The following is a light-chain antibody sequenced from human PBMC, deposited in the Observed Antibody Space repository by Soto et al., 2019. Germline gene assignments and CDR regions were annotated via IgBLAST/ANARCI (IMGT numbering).Light chain of an antibody. CDR3: YSTDNSNSRGV. V-gene: IGLV3-10*01. CDR1: ALPKKN. Sequence: SYELTQPPSVSVSPGQTARITCSGDALPKKNAYWYQQRSGQAPVLVIYGDNKRPSGIPERFSVSSSGTVATLTISGAQVEDEADYFCYSTDNSNSRGVFGGGTKLHRP. CDR2: GDN. J-gene: IGLJ2*01.